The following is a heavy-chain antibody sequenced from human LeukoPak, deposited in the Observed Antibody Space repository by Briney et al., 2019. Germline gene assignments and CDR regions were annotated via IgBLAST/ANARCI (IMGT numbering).Heavy chain of an antibody. V-gene: IGHV3-23*01. D-gene: IGHD1-14*01. CDR1: GFTFRSYA. J-gene: IGHJ4*02. CDR3: ARDSGIHYFDY. Sequence: GGSLRLSCAASGFTFRSYAMTWVRQAPGKGLEWVSGISASASRTYYADSVKGRFTISRDNAKNSLYLQMNSLRAEDTAVYYCARDSGIHYFDYWGQGTLVTVSS. CDR2: ISASASRT.